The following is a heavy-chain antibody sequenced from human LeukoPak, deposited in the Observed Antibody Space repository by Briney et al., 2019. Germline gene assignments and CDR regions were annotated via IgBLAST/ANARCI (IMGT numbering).Heavy chain of an antibody. CDR2: INPKSGGT. CDR1: GYTFTDYY. J-gene: IGHJ4*02. V-gene: IGHV1-2*02. D-gene: IGHD3-16*01. CDR3: ARDVAYIWGPQGHWYFDS. Sequence: ASLKVSCTASGYTFTDYYVHWVRQAPGQGLEWMGWINPKSGGTNYAQKFQGRVTMTRDTSISIADMELSRLTSDDTAVYYCARDVAYIWGPQGHWYFDSWGQGTLVTVSS.